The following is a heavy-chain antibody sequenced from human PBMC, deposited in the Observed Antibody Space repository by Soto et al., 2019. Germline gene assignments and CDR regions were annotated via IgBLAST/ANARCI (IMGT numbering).Heavy chain of an antibody. J-gene: IGHJ4*02. CDR1: GFTFSYYW. V-gene: IGHV3-74*01. D-gene: IGHD2-21*02. CDR3: VRKLGDFDDY. Sequence: EVKLVESGGGLVQPGGSLRLSCTASGFTFSYYWMHWVRRAPGKGLVWVSRINTDGTTTTYADSVKGRFSISRDNAKNTLYLQMNSLRVDDTGVYYCVRKLGDFDDYWGQGILVTVSS. CDR2: INTDGTTT.